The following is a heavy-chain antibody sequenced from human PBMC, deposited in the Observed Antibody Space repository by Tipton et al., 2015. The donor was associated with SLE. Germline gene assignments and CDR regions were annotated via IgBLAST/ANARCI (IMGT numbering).Heavy chain of an antibody. CDR3: ARDSGTPVTMFGVVPRGYYYMDV. J-gene: IGHJ6*03. Sequence: QLVQSGPEVKKPGASVKVSCKASGYTFGNYGINYVRQAPGQGLEWMGWISGYNGNTKYAQNVQGRVTMTTDTSTSTVYMELRSLRSDDTAVYYCARDSGTPVTMFGVVPRGYYYMDVWGKGTTVTVSS. CDR1: GYTFGNYG. CDR2: ISGYNGNT. V-gene: IGHV1-18*01. D-gene: IGHD3-3*01.